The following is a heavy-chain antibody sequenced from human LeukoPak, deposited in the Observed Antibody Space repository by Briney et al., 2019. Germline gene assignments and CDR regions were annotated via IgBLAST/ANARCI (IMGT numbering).Heavy chain of an antibody. V-gene: IGHV5-51*07. CDR1: GYIFPYYL. CDR2: IYPGGSNT. CDR3: ARGPYAYTSSATLGSYNWFDP. J-gene: IGHJ5*02. Sequence: GASLNISAKACGYIFPYYLIGWVHQPPGKLLGLVGIIYPGGSNTRYSPSFQDQVTISVDKSISTAYLQWSSLKASDTAMYYCARGPYAYTSSATLGSYNWFDPWGQGSLVTVSS. D-gene: IGHD2-2*02.